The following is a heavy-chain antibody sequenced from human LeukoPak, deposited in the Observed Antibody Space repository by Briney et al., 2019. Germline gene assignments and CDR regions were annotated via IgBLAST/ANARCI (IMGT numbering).Heavy chain of an antibody. V-gene: IGHV3-7*01. CDR1: GFTFSSYW. D-gene: IGHD3-22*01. CDR2: IKQDGSEK. Sequence: GGSLRLSCAASGFTFSSYWMSWVRQAPGKGLEWVANIKQDGSEKYYVDSVKGRFTISRDNAKNSLYLQMNSLRAEDTAVYYCARTIAITMIVVVMEYYFDYWGQGTLVTVSS. CDR3: ARTIAITMIVVVMEYYFDY. J-gene: IGHJ4*02.